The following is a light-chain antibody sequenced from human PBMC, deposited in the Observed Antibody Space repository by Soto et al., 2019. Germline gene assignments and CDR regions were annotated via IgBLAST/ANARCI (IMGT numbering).Light chain of an antibody. CDR3: VHYNTWRWS. CDR2: GAS. CDR1: QSVSSK. J-gene: IGKJ1*01. V-gene: IGKV3-15*01. Sequence: IGMTQSPATLSVSPGERTTLSCRASQSVSSKLAWYQQKPGQGPRLLIYGASTRATGIPDRFSGSGSGTEFTPAISSLQSEDLAVYYCVHYNTWRWSFGHWTKVEI.